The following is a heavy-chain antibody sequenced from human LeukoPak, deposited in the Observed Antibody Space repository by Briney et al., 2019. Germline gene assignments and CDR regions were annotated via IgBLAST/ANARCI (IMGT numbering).Heavy chain of an antibody. D-gene: IGHD3-22*01. CDR1: GFTFSDYY. Sequence: GGSLRLSCAASGFTFSDYYMSWIRQAPGKGLEWVSYISSSGSTIYYADSVKGRFTISRDNAKNSLYLQMNSLGAEDTAVYYCARKSDYDSSGYYPVYYWGQGTLVTVSS. CDR2: ISSSGSTI. CDR3: ARKSDYDSSGYYPVYY. J-gene: IGHJ4*02. V-gene: IGHV3-11*01.